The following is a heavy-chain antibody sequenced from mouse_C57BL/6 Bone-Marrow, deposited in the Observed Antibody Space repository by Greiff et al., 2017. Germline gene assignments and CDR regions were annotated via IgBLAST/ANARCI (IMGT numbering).Heavy chain of an antibody. D-gene: IGHD2-5*01. V-gene: IGHV1-55*01. J-gene: IGHJ1*03. CDR1: GYTFTSYW. Sequence: QVQLQQPGAELVKPGASVKMSCKASGYTFTSYWITWVKQRPGQGLEWIGDIYPGSGSTNNNEKFKSKATLTVDTSSSPAYMQLSSLTSEDSAVYCCARPYYSNYWYFDVWGTGTTVTVSS. CDR3: ARPYYSNYWYFDV. CDR2: IYPGSGST.